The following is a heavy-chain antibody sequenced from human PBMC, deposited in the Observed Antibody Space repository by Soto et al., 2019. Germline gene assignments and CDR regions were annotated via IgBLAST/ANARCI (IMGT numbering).Heavy chain of an antibody. J-gene: IGHJ5*02. CDR1: YA. D-gene: IGHD2-2*01. CDR2: ISGSGGST. CDR3: AKWYCSSTSCPGFDP. Sequence: YAMSWVRQAPGKGLEWVSAISGSGGSTYYADSVKGRFTISRDNSKNTLYLQMNSLRAEDTAVYYCAKWYCSSTSCPGFDPWGQGTLVTVSS. V-gene: IGHV3-23*01.